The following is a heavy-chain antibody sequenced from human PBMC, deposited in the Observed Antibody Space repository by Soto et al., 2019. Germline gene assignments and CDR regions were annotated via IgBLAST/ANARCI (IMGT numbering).Heavy chain of an antibody. CDR3: ARAIGVPAFDM. Sequence: SETLSLTCSVSGGTISSGGHYWSWIRQLPGKGPEWIGNIYYRGTAYYNPSLKSRLTLSIDTSKNQFSLRLSSVTAADTAVYYCARAIGVPAFDMWGQGTMVTVSS. D-gene: IGHD2-8*01. V-gene: IGHV4-31*03. J-gene: IGHJ3*02. CDR2: IYYRGTA. CDR1: GGTISSGGHY.